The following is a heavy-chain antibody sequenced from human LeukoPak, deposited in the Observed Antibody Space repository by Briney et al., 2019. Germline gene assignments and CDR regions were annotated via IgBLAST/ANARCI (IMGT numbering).Heavy chain of an antibody. V-gene: IGHV3-30*02. J-gene: IGHJ6*03. CDR1: GFTFSSYG. CDR2: IRYDGSNK. Sequence: GSLRLSCAASGFTFSSYGMHWVRQAPGKGLEWVAFIRYDGSNKYYADSVKGRFTISRDNSKNTLYLQMNSLRAEDTAVYYCAKGPTTPYYYYYYMDVWGKGTTVTISS. CDR3: AKGPTTPYYYYYYMDV. D-gene: IGHD1-1*01.